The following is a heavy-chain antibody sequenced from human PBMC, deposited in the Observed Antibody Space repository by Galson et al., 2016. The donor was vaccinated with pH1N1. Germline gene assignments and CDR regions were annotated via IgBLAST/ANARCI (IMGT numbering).Heavy chain of an antibody. J-gene: IGHJ6*03. CDR3: ARSLGVGYCTIGVCPGIYMDV. Sequence: TLSLTCTVSGGSISSGGYYWSWIRQHPGKGLEWIGHIYYRGSTYYNPYLKSRISISVDTSKNQFSLKLSSVTAAGTAVYYCARSLGVGYCTIGVCPGIYMDVWGKGTTVTVSS. CDR1: GGSISSGGYY. V-gene: IGHV4-31*03. D-gene: IGHD2-8*01. CDR2: IYYRGST.